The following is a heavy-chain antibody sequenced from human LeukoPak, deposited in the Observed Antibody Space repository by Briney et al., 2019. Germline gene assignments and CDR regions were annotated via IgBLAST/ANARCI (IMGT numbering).Heavy chain of an antibody. Sequence: GGSLRLSCSASGFTFSTYAMNWVRQAPGKGLEWVAVISYDGSNKYYADSMKGGFTISRDDSKNTLYLQMNSLRAEDTAVYYCARGVHYGGAKEGAFDIWGQGTMVTVSS. V-gene: IGHV3-30-3*01. J-gene: IGHJ3*02. CDR1: GFTFSTYA. CDR3: ARGVHYGGAKEGAFDI. D-gene: IGHD4-23*01. CDR2: ISYDGSNK.